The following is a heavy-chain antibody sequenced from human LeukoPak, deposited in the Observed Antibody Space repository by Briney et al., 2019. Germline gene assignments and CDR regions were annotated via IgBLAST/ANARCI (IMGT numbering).Heavy chain of an antibody. CDR3: ARDWGIGGGGSGLGY. CDR1: GFTFSSYS. V-gene: IGHV3-21*01. CDR2: ISSSSSYI. Sequence: GGSLRLSCAASGFTFSSYSMNWVRQAPGKGLEWVSSISSSSSYIYYADSVKGRFTISRDNAKNSLYLQMNSLRAEDTAVYYCARDWGIGGGGSGLGYWGQGTLVTVSS. J-gene: IGHJ4*02. D-gene: IGHD3-16*01.